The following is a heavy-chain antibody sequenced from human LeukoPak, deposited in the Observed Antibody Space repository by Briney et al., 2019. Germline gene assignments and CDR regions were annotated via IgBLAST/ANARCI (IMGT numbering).Heavy chain of an antibody. CDR2: IRSKAYGGTT. J-gene: IGHJ6*02. CDR3: TSSYGMDF. CDR1: GFTFGDYA. V-gene: IGHV3-49*04. Sequence: GGSLRLSCTASGFTFGDYAMSWVRQAPGKGLEWVGFIRSKAYGGTTEYAASVKGRFTISRDDSKSTAYLQMNSLKTEDTAVYYCTSSYGMDFWGQGTTVTVSS.